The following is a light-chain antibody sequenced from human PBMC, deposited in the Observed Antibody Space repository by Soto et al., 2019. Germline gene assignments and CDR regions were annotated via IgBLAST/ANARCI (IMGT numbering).Light chain of an antibody. J-gene: IGKJ1*01. V-gene: IGKV1-39*01. CDR3: QQSYSSPRT. CDR2: AAS. CDR1: ESIRSY. Sequence: DIQITHSPSSLSASVGDRVTITCRASESIRSYLHWFQQKPGKAPKLLIYAASTLQSGVPSRFSGSGSGTDFTLTISNLQPEDFATYYCQQSYSSPRTLGQGTKVDIK.